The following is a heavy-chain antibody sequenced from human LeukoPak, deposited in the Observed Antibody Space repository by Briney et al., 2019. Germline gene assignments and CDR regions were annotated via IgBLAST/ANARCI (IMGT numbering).Heavy chain of an antibody. J-gene: IGHJ6*03. D-gene: IGHD5-18*01. Sequence: PGGSLRLSCAASGFTFSSYGMSWVRQAPGKGLEWVSAIIGNGGSTYYADSVKGRFTISRDNSKNTLYLQMNSLRAEDTAVYYCAKAACADTAMSDYYYYMDVWGKGTRFTISS. CDR2: IIGNGGST. CDR1: GFTFSSYG. CDR3: AKAACADTAMSDYYYYMDV. V-gene: IGHV3-23*01.